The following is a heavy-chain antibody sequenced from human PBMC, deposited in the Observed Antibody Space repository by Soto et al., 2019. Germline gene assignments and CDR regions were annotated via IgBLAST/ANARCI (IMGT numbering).Heavy chain of an antibody. J-gene: IGHJ6*02. V-gene: IGHV1-58*01. Sequence: ASVKDPCKASGFTFTSSAVQWVRQARGQRLEWRGWIVVGSGNTNYAQKFQERVTITRDMSTSTAYMELSSLRSEDTAVCYCAAPRAVYYWNDYGMDVWGQGTTVTVCS. CDR3: AAPRAVYYWNDYGMDV. CDR2: IVVGSGNT. CDR1: GFTFTSSA. D-gene: IGHD1-20*01.